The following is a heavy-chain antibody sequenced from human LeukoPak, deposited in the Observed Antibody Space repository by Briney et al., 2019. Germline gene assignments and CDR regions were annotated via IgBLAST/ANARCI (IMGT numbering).Heavy chain of an antibody. V-gene: IGHV1-69*01. CDR2: IIPIIGTA. CDR3: ARDHDYYDSSGYNDAFDI. D-gene: IGHD3-22*01. CDR1: GGTFSSYA. Sequence: GSSVKVSCKASGGTFSSYAISWVRQAPGQGLEWMGGIIPIIGTANYVQKFQGRVTITADESTSTAYMELSSLRSEDTAVYYCARDHDYYDSSGYNDAFDIWGQGTMVTVSS. J-gene: IGHJ3*02.